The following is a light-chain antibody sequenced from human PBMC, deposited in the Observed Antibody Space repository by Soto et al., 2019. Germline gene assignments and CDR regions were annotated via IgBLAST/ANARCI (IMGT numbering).Light chain of an antibody. V-gene: IGLV1-40*01. Sequence: QLVLTQPPSVSGAPGQRVTVSCTGSSPNIGAGHHVHWYQQLPGTAPKLLIYNNDNRPSGVPDRFSGSKSGTSASLAISGLQAEDEAEYYCQSYDTSLSDVLFGGGTQLTVL. J-gene: IGLJ2*01. CDR2: NND. CDR3: QSYDTSLSDVL. CDR1: SPNIGAGHH.